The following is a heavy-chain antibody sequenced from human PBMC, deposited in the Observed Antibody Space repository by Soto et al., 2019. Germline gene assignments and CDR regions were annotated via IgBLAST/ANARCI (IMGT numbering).Heavy chain of an antibody. CDR3: AREETAWPLAYGLDV. D-gene: IGHD2-21*02. CDR1: GFTFSSYS. J-gene: IGHJ6*02. Sequence: LRLSCAASGFTFSSYSMNWVRQAPGKGLEWVSYISSSSSTIYYADSVKGRFTISRDNAKNSLYLQMNSLRAEDTAVYYCAREETAWPLAYGLDVWGQGTTVTVSS. V-gene: IGHV3-48*01. CDR2: ISSSSSTI.